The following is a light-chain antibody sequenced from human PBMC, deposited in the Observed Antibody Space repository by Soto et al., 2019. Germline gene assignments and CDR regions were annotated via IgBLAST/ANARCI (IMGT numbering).Light chain of an antibody. CDR3: QHSYSTPYT. CDR1: QSIRSN. Sequence: DIQMTQSPSPLSASVGDRVTISCRASQSIRSNLNWYQQKPGKAPKLLIFVASSFQSGVPPRFICSGSSTYFTLTISSLQTEDFATYYGQHSYSTPYTFGQGTKVEIK. V-gene: IGKV1-39*01. CDR2: VAS. J-gene: IGKJ2*01.